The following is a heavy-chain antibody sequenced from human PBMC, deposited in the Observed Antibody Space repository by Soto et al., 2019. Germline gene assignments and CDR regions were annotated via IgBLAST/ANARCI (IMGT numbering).Heavy chain of an antibody. CDR2: IIPIFGIA. D-gene: IGHD3-10*01. Sequence: SVKVSCKASGGTFSSYTISWVRQAPGQGLEWMGRIIPIFGIANYAQKFQGRVTITADKSTSTAYMELRSLRSDDTAVYYCARGEVVYSYGMDVWGQGTTVTVSS. CDR3: ARGEVVYSYGMDV. J-gene: IGHJ6*02. V-gene: IGHV1-69*02. CDR1: GGTFSSYT.